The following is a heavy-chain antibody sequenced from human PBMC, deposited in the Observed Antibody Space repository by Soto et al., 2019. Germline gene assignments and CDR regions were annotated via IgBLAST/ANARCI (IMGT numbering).Heavy chain of an antibody. CDR3: ARAPTTSNFDF. Sequence: ASVKVSCKVSGYTLTELSMHWVRQAPGKGLEWMGGFDPGDGETIYAQKFQGRVTMTEDTSTDTVYMELSSLRSEDTAIYYCARAPTTSNFDFWGQGTLVTVSS. V-gene: IGHV1-24*01. CDR1: GYTLTELS. CDR2: FDPGDGET. J-gene: IGHJ4*02. D-gene: IGHD1-1*01.